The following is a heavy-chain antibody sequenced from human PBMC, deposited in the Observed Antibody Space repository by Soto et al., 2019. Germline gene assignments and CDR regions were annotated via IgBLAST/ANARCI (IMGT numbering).Heavy chain of an antibody. V-gene: IGHV4-59*01. J-gene: IGHJ4*02. CDR1: GGSINDFY. CDR2: IYYSGST. D-gene: IGHD6-6*01. Sequence: SETLSLTCTVSGGSINDFYWSWIRQPPGKGLEWIGYIYYSGSTDYNPSLMGRVTISVDTSKNQFSLKLRSVTAADTAVYYCARVGGVAARTFDYWGQGTMVTVYS. CDR3: ARVGGVAARTFDY.